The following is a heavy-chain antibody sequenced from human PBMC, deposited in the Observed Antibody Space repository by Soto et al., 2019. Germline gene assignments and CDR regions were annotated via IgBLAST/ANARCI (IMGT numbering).Heavy chain of an antibody. CDR1: GGSISNFY. D-gene: IGHD3-3*01. V-gene: IGHV4-59*01. Sequence: QVQLQESGPGLVKPSETLSLTCTVSGGSISNFYWSWIRQSPGKGLEWIGYIYYSGSTDYNPSLKRRLTISVDTSKNQFSLKLSSVTAADTAVYYCAREIRWSGFFDFWGQGTLVTVSS. CDR3: AREIRWSGFFDF. J-gene: IGHJ4*02. CDR2: IYYSGST.